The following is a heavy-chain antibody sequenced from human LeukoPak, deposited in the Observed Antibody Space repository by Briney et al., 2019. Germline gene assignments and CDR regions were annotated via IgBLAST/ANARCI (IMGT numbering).Heavy chain of an antibody. CDR3: AKGLSGSGDY. CDR2: ISYDGSNK. CDR1: GFTFSSYG. Sequence: AGTLRFSCAASGFTFSSYGMQWVRQAQGKGWERVPLISYDGSNKYYADSVKDRFTISRDNTKNMLELQMNSLRGEDTAVYYCAKGLSGSGDYWGQGTLVTVSS. J-gene: IGHJ4*02. V-gene: IGHV3-30*18. D-gene: IGHD3-10*01.